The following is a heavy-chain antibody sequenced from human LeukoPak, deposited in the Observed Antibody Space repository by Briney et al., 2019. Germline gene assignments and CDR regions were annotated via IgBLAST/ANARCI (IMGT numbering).Heavy chain of an antibody. J-gene: IGHJ4*02. CDR1: GGTFSSYA. V-gene: IGHV1-69*13. CDR3: ASRLYGDYAAYFDY. CDR2: IIPIFGTA. D-gene: IGHD4-17*01. Sequence: SVKVSCKASGGTFSSYAISWVRQAPGQGLEWMGGIIPIFGTANYAQKFQGRVTITADESTSTAYMELSSLRSEDTAVYYCASRLYGDYAAYFDYWGQGTLVTVSS.